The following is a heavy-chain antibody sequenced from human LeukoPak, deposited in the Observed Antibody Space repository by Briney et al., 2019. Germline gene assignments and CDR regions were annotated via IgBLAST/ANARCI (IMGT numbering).Heavy chain of an antibody. CDR1: GYTFTGYY. CDR2: INPNSGGT. CDR3: ARAGIAVANNWFDP. D-gene: IGHD6-19*01. Sequence: ASVKVSCKASGYTFTGYYMYWVRQAPGQGLEWMGWINPNSGGTNYAQKFQGRVTMTRDTSISTAYMELSWLRSDDTAVYYCARAGIAVANNWFDPWGQGTLVTVSS. V-gene: IGHV1-2*02. J-gene: IGHJ5*02.